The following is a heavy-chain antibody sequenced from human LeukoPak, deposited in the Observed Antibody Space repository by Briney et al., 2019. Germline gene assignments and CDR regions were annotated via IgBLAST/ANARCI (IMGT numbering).Heavy chain of an antibody. CDR3: AKLGYDSSENYFDY. Sequence: PGGSLRLSCAASGFTFSSYGMHWVRQAPGKGLEWVAFIRYDGSNKYYADSVKGRFTISRDNSKNTLYLQMNSLRAEDTAVYYCAKLGYDSSENYFDYWGQGTLVTVSS. V-gene: IGHV3-30*02. D-gene: IGHD3-22*01. J-gene: IGHJ4*02. CDR1: GFTFSSYG. CDR2: IRYDGSNK.